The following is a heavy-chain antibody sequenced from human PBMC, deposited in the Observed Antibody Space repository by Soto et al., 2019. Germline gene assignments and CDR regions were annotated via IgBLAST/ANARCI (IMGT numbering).Heavy chain of an antibody. CDR3: ARSPADAVYFDY. J-gene: IGHJ4*02. V-gene: IGHV4-30-4*01. Sequence: SETLSLTCTVSGGSISSGDYYWSWIRQPPGKGLEWIGYIYYSGSTYYNPSLKSRVTISVDTSKNQFSLKLSSVTAADTAVYYCARSPADAVYFDYWGQGTLVTVSS. CDR1: GGSISSGDYY. CDR2: IYYSGST.